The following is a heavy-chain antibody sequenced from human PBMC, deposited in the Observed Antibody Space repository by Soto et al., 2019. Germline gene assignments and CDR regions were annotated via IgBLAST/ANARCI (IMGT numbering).Heavy chain of an antibody. V-gene: IGHV1-69*08. CDR2: IIPILGIA. D-gene: IGHD2-21*02. CDR3: AREEAYCGGACYPGRRGYYYYGMDV. Sequence: QVQLVQSGAEVKKPGSSVKVSCKASGGTFSSYTISWVRQAPGQGLEWMGRIIPILGIANYAQKFQGRVTITADKSTSTAYMELSSLRSEDTAVYYCAREEAYCGGACYPGRRGYYYYGMDVWGQGTTVTVSS. J-gene: IGHJ6*02. CDR1: GGTFSSYT.